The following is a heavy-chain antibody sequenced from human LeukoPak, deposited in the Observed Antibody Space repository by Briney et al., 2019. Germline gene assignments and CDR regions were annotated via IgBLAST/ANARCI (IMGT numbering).Heavy chain of an antibody. Sequence: SETLSLTCTVSGGSISSYYWSWIRQPPGKGLEWIGYIYYSGSTNYNPSLKSRVTISVDTSKNQFSLKLSSVTAADTAVYYCARAVANFLDMFDYWGQGTLVTVSS. CDR3: ARAVANFLDMFDY. V-gene: IGHV4-59*01. CDR1: GGSISSYY. CDR2: IYYSGST. D-gene: IGHD3-3*01. J-gene: IGHJ4*02.